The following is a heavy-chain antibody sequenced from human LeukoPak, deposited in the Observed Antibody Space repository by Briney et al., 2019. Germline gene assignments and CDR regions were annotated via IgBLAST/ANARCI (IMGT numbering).Heavy chain of an antibody. V-gene: IGHV3-21*01. CDR3: ARDRYYDYVWGSLDLFDY. CDR2: ISSSSSYI. D-gene: IGHD3-16*01. Sequence: GGSLRLSCAASGFTFSSYSMTWVRRAPGKGLEWVSSISSSSSYIYYADSVKGRFTISRDNAKNSLYLQMNSLRAEDTAVYYCARDRYYDYVWGSLDLFDYWGQGTLVTVSS. CDR1: GFTFSSYS. J-gene: IGHJ4*02.